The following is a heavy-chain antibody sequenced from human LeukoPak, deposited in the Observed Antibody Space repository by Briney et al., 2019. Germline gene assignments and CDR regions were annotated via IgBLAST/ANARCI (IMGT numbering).Heavy chain of an antibody. Sequence: PSETLSLTCTVSGGSISSYYWSWIRQPPGKGLEWIGYIYYSGSTNYNPSLKSRLTMSVDTSKSQFSLNLNSVTVADTAVYYCARGNSSSWPLDYWGQGILVTVSS. CDR1: GGSISSYY. J-gene: IGHJ4*02. V-gene: IGHV4-59*08. D-gene: IGHD6-13*01. CDR2: IYYSGST. CDR3: ARGNSSSWPLDY.